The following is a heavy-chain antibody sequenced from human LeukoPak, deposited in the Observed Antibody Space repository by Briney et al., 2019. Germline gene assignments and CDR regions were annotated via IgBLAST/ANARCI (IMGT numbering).Heavy chain of an antibody. Sequence: HPGGSLRLSCAASGFTFSNAWMSWVRQAPGKGPEWVANINQESSEKYYVDSVRGRFTISRDNAKNSLSLQMISLRVEDTAVYYCAREVDRSFGYWGQGNVVTVSS. CDR1: GFTFSNAW. CDR2: INQESSEK. CDR3: AREVDRSFGY. J-gene: IGHJ4*02. D-gene: IGHD1-26*01. V-gene: IGHV3-7*01.